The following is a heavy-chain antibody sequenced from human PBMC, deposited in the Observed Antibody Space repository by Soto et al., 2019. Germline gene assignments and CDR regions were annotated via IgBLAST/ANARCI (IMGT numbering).Heavy chain of an antibody. CDR1: GGSFSGYY. Sequence: QVQLQQWGAGLLKPSETLSLTCAVYGGSFSGYYWSWIRQPPGKGLERIGEINHSGSTNYNPSLKSRVTISVDTSKNQFSLKLSSVTAADTAVYYCARGDCSSTSCYFDYWGQGTLVTVSS. CDR2: INHSGST. D-gene: IGHD2-2*01. V-gene: IGHV4-34*01. CDR3: ARGDCSSTSCYFDY. J-gene: IGHJ4*02.